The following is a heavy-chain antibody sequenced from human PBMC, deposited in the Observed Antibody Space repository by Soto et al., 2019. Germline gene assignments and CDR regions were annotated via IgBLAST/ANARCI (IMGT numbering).Heavy chain of an antibody. J-gene: IGHJ6*02. V-gene: IGHV1-58*01. CDR2: IVVGSGNT. D-gene: IGHD6-6*01. CDR1: GFTFTSSA. CDR3: AARGATGSSYYSGLDV. Sequence: SVKVSCKASGFTFTSSAVQWVRQARGQRLEWIGWIVVGSGNTNYAQKFRERVTITRDMSTGTAYMQLSSLRSDDTAVYYCAARGATGSSYYSGLDVWGQGTTVTVS.